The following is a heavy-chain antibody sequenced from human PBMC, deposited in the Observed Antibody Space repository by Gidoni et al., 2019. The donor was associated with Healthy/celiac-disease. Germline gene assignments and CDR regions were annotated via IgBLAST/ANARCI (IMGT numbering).Heavy chain of an antibody. CDR1: GYTFTSYD. V-gene: IGHV1-8*01. J-gene: IGHJ6*02. D-gene: IGHD6-13*01. CDR3: ARGPLSIAAAGTLMDV. Sequence: QVQLVQSGAEVKKPGAPVKVSCKASGYTFTSYDINWVRQATGQGLEWMGWMNPNSGNTGYAQKFQGRVTMTRNTSRSTAYMELSSLRSEDTAVYYCARGPLSIAAAGTLMDVWGQGTTVTVSS. CDR2: MNPNSGNT.